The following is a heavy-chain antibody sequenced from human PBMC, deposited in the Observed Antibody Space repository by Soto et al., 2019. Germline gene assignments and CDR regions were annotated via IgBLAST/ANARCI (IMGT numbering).Heavy chain of an antibody. V-gene: IGHV4-31*03. D-gene: IGHD5-18*01. J-gene: IGHJ4*02. Sequence: SETLSLTCTVSGGSISSGGYYWSWIRQYPGKGLEWIGYIYYSGSTYYNPSLKTRVTISVDTSKNQFSLKLSSVTAADTAVYYCSHGYYQYFNSWGQGTLVTVSS. CDR2: IYYSGST. CDR3: SHGYYQYFNS. CDR1: GGSISSGGYY.